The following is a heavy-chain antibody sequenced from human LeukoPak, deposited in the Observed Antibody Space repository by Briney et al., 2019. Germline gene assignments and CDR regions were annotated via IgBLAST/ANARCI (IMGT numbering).Heavy chain of an antibody. CDR2: IYPGDSDT. Sequence: GESLKISCKGSGYSFTSYWIGWVRQMPGKGLEWMGIIYPGDSDTRYSPSFQGQVTISADKSISTAYLQWSSLKASDTAMYYCARHVLYDPPDIAAAGKVAYYYMDVWGKGTTVTVSS. CDR1: GYSFTSYW. CDR3: ARHVLYDPPDIAAAGKVAYYYMDV. V-gene: IGHV5-51*01. D-gene: IGHD6-13*01. J-gene: IGHJ6*03.